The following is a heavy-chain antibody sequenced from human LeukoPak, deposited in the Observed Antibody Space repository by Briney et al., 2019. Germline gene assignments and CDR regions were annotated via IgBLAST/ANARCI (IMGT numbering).Heavy chain of an antibody. CDR2: INPSGGST. Sequence: ASVKVSCKASGYTFTSYYMHWVRQAPGQGLEWMGIINPSGGSTSYAQKFQGRVTMTRDTSTSTVYMELSSLRSEDTAVYYCARFSSGYYYPNWFDPWGQGTLVTVSS. CDR1: GYTFTSYY. V-gene: IGHV1-46*01. D-gene: IGHD3-22*01. J-gene: IGHJ5*02. CDR3: ARFSSGYYYPNWFDP.